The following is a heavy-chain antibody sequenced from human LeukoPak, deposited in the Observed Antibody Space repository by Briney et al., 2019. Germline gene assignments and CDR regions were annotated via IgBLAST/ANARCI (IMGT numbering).Heavy chain of an antibody. Sequence: PSETLSLTCTVSGGSISSHYWSWIRQPPGKGLEWIGYIYYSGSTNYNPSLKSRVTISVDTSKNQFSLKLRSVTAADPAVYYCARKGGIAAAGTGWFDPWGQGTLVTVSS. CDR2: IYYSGST. V-gene: IGHV4-59*11. CDR3: ARKGGIAAAGTGWFDP. D-gene: IGHD6-13*01. CDR1: GGSISSHY. J-gene: IGHJ5*02.